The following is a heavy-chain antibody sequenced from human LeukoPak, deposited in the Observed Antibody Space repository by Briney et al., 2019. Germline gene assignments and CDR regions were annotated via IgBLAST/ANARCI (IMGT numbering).Heavy chain of an antibody. D-gene: IGHD4-17*01. CDR3: AREGPDNGDYARAFDI. Sequence: SETLSLTCAVYGGSFSGCYWSWIRQPPGKGLEWIGEINHSGSTNYNPSLKSRVTISVDTSKNQFSLKLSSVTAADTAVYYCAREGPDNGDYARAFDIWGQGTMVTVSS. V-gene: IGHV4-34*01. CDR1: GGSFSGCY. CDR2: INHSGST. J-gene: IGHJ3*02.